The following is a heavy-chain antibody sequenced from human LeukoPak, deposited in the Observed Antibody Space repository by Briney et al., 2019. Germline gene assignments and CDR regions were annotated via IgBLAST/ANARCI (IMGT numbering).Heavy chain of an antibody. J-gene: IGHJ4*02. Sequence: GESPRISCKGSGYSFTSYWISWVRQMPGKGLEWTGRIDPSDSYTNYSPSFQGHVTISADKSISTAYLQWSSLKASDTAMYYCARGYCSSTSCYGIGDYWGQGTLVTVSS. CDR1: GYSFTSYW. CDR3: ARGYCSSTSCYGIGDY. CDR2: IDPSDSYT. D-gene: IGHD2-2*01. V-gene: IGHV5-10-1*01.